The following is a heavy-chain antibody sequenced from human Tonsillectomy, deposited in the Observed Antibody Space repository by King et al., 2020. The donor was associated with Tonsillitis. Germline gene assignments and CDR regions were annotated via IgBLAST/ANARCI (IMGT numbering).Heavy chain of an antibody. CDR1: GGSISSGGYS. CDR2: IYHSGST. J-gene: IGHJ4*02. CDR3: ARANHRLTIFGVVIQYFDY. D-gene: IGHD3-3*01. V-gene: IGHV4-30-2*01. Sequence: QLQESGSGLVKPSQTLSLTCAVSGGSISSGGYSWSWIRQPPGKGLGWIGYIYHSGSTYYNPSLKSRVTISVDRSKNQFSLKLRSVTAADTAVYYCARANHRLTIFGVVIQYFDYWGQGTLVTVPS.